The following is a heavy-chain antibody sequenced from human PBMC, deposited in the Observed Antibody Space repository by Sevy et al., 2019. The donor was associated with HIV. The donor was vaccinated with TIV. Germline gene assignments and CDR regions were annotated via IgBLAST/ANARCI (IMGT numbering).Heavy chain of an antibody. J-gene: IGHJ6*04. D-gene: IGHD6-13*01. CDR2: IYSGGST. CDR1: GFTVSDNY. CDR3: ARDGGSRGMDV. V-gene: IGHV3-66*02. Sequence: GGSLRLSCAASGFTVSDNYMTWVRRAPGKGLEWVSVIYSGGSTYYADSVKGRFTISRDNSKNTLYLQMNSLRAEDTAVYYCARDGGSRGMDVWGKGTTVTVSS.